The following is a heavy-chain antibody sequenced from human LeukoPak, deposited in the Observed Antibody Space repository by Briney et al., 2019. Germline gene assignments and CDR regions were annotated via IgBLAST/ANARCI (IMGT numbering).Heavy chain of an antibody. J-gene: IGHJ3*02. V-gene: IGHV3-7*01. CDR1: GFTFSSYW. CDR3: ARDHPYYYDSRPLGAFDI. CDR2: IKQDGSEK. Sequence: PGGSLRLSCAASGFTFSSYWMSWVRQAPGKGLEWVANIKQDGSEKYYVDSVKGRFTISRDNAKNSLYLQMNSLRAEDTAVYYCARDHPYYYDSRPLGAFDIWGRGTMVTVSS. D-gene: IGHD3-22*01.